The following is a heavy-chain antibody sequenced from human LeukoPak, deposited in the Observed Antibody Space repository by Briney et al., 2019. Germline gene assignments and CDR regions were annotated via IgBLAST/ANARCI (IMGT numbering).Heavy chain of an antibody. CDR2: IVPILGTA. Sequence: SVKVSCKAPGGSFGRYAISWVRQAPGQGLEWMGGIVPILGTANYAQKFQGRVTITADESTSTAYMELSSLRSEDTAVYYCARDRRPYYYDSSGYSIDFDYWGQGTLVTVSS. CDR3: ARDRRPYYYDSSGYSIDFDY. D-gene: IGHD3-22*01. CDR1: GGSFGRYA. V-gene: IGHV1-69*13. J-gene: IGHJ4*02.